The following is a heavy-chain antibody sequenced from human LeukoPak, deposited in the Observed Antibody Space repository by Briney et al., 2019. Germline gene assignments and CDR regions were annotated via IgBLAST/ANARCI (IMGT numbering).Heavy chain of an antibody. CDR3: ARDGGFGELLWDY. J-gene: IGHJ4*02. D-gene: IGHD3-10*01. CDR1: GYTFTTYT. V-gene: IGHV1-3*01. CDR2: INAGNDNT. Sequence: ASVKVSCKASGYTFTTYTIHWVRQAPGQRLEWMGWINAGNDNTKYSQKFQDRVTITRDTSASTAYMELSSLRSEDTAVYYCARDGGFGELLWDYWGQGTLVTVSS.